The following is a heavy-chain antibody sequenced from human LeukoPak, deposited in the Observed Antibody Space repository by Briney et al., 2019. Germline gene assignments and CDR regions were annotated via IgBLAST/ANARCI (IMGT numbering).Heavy chain of an antibody. Sequence: SETLSLTCTVSVGSISSYYWSWIRQPPGKGLEWIGYIYYSGSTNYNPSLKSRVTISVDTTKNQFSLKLSSVTAADTAVYYCARIVDTAMVSKGYYFDYWGQGTLVTVSS. CDR3: ARIVDTAMVSKGYYFDY. CDR1: VGSISSYY. CDR2: IYYSGST. V-gene: IGHV4-59*01. J-gene: IGHJ4*02. D-gene: IGHD5-18*01.